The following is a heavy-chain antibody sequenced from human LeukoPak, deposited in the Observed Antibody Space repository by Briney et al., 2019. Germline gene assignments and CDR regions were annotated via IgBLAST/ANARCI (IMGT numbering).Heavy chain of an antibody. Sequence: PGGSLRLSCAASGFTVSSNYMSWVRQAPGKGLEWVSAISGSGGSTYYADSVKGRFTISRDNSKNTLYLQMNSLRAEDTAVYYCAKPGHDQGYCSSTSCRYYFDYWGQGTLVTVSS. V-gene: IGHV3-23*01. CDR2: ISGSGGST. D-gene: IGHD2-2*01. J-gene: IGHJ4*02. CDR3: AKPGHDQGYCSSTSCRYYFDY. CDR1: GFTVSSNY.